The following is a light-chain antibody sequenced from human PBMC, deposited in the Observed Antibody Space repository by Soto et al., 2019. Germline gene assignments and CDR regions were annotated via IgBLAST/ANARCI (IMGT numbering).Light chain of an antibody. CDR1: SSDVGGYKY. CDR3: SSYTSSGTQV. CDR2: DVS. Sequence: QSALTQPASVSGSPGQSITISCTGTSSDVGGYKYVSWYQQHPGKAPKLMIYDVSNRPSGVSNRFSGSKSGNTASLTISGLQAEDEADXYCSSYTSSGTQVFGTGTKVTVL. J-gene: IGLJ1*01. V-gene: IGLV2-14*01.